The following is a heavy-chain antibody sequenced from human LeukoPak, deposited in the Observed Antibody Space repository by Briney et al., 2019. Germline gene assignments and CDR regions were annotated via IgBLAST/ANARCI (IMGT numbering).Heavy chain of an antibody. Sequence: GESLKISCKASGYSFTNYWIGWVRQMPGKSLEWMGIIYPADSDTRYSPSFQGQVTISADKSINTAYLQRDVLRASDTAMYYCARRLYGWYYFDYWGQGTLVTVLS. CDR3: ARRLYGWYYFDY. CDR1: GYSFTNYW. J-gene: IGHJ4*02. CDR2: IYPADSDT. V-gene: IGHV5-51*01. D-gene: IGHD6-19*01.